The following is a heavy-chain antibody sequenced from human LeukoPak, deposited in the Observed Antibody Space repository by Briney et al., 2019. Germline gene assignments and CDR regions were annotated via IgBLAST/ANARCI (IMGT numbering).Heavy chain of an antibody. CDR2: IYYSWSS. J-gene: IGHJ5*02. D-gene: IGHD6-13*01. CDR1: GGSINSGGSY. CDR3: ARIAGGGWFDP. V-gene: IGHV4-31*03. Sequence: SETLSLTCTVSGGSINSGGSYWSWIRQHPGKGLEWIGCIYYSWSSYYNPSLKSRVTLSLDTSKNQFSLKLASVTAADTAMYYCARIAGGGWFDPWGQGTLVTVSS.